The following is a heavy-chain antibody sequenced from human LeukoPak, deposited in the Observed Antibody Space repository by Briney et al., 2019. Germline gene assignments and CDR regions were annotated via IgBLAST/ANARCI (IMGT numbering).Heavy chain of an antibody. CDR3: ARPAGCDFWSGYPTHFDY. D-gene: IGHD3-3*01. CDR2: IYPGDSDT. V-gene: IGHV5-51*01. CDR1: GYSFTSYW. J-gene: IGHJ4*02. Sequence: GESLKISCKGSGYSFTSYWIGWVRQMPGKGLEWMGIIYPGDSDTRYSPSFQGQVTISADKSISTAYLQWSSLKASDTAMYYCARPAGCDFWSGYPTHFDYWGQGTLVTVSS.